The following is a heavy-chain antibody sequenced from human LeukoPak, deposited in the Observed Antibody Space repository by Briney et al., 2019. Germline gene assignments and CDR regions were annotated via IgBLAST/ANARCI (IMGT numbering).Heavy chain of an antibody. D-gene: IGHD4-17*01. Sequence: GGSLRLSCAASGFTFSSYEMNWVRQGPGKGLEWVGRIRSKTDGGTTDYAEPVKGRFTISRDDSKNTLYLQMNSLKTEDTAVYYCTTIRDYGDYAFDYWGQGTLVTVSS. J-gene: IGHJ4*02. CDR3: TTIRDYGDYAFDY. CDR1: GFTFSSYE. V-gene: IGHV3-15*01. CDR2: IRSKTDGGTT.